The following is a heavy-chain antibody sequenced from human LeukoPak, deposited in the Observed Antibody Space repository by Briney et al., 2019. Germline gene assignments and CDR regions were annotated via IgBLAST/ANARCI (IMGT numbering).Heavy chain of an antibody. Sequence: GGSLRLSCAASGFTFSSYPMHWVRQAPGKGLEWVAVISYDGSTKYYAVSAKGRFTISRDNSKNTLYLQMNSLRAEDTAVYYCASGYYVIFWGQGTLVTVSS. CDR2: ISYDGSTK. CDR3: ASGYYVIF. CDR1: GFTFSSYP. V-gene: IGHV3-30*07. J-gene: IGHJ4*02. D-gene: IGHD3-9*01.